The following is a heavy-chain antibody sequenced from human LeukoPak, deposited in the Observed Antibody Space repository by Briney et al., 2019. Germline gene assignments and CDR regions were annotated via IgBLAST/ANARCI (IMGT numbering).Heavy chain of an antibody. V-gene: IGHV7-4-1*02. Sequence: ASVKVSCKASGYTFTNYAMNWVRQAPGQGLEWMGWINTNTGNPTYAQGFTGRFVFSLDTSVSTAYLQISSLKAEDTAVYYCARGGVAAAGLRHAFDIWGQGTMVTVSS. D-gene: IGHD6-13*01. CDR1: GYTFTNYA. J-gene: IGHJ3*02. CDR3: ARGGVAAAGLRHAFDI. CDR2: INTNTGNP.